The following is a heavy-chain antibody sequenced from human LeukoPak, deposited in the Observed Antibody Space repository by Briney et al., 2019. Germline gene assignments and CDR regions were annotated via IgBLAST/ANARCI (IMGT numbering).Heavy chain of an antibody. D-gene: IGHD3-9*01. J-gene: IGHJ5*02. V-gene: IGHV3-30*04. Sequence: GRSLRLSCAASGFTFSSYAMHWVRQAPGKGLEWVAVISYDGSNKYYADSMKGRFTISRDNSKNTLYLQMNSLRAEDTAVYYCARDPTRGYDILTGLSPWGQGTLVTVSS. CDR2: ISYDGSNK. CDR1: GFTFSSYA. CDR3: ARDPTRGYDILTGLSP.